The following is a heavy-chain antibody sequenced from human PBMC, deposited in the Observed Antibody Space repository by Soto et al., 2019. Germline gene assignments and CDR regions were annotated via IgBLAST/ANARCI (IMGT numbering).Heavy chain of an antibody. D-gene: IGHD1-26*01. Sequence: GSLRLSCAASGFTFSSYSMNWVRQAPGKGLEWVSSISSSSSYIYYADSVKGRFTISRDNAKNSLYLQMNSLRAEDTAVYYCARDRLGGWELRFPPHYWGQGTLVTVSS. CDR1: GFTFSSYS. CDR3: ARDRLGGWELRFPPHY. CDR2: ISSSSSYI. V-gene: IGHV3-21*01. J-gene: IGHJ4*02.